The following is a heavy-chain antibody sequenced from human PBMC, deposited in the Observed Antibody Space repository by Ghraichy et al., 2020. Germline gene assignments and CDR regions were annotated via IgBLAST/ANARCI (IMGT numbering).Heavy chain of an antibody. CDR3: ARDIVVVPAAPFMDG. V-gene: IGHV3-21*01. J-gene: IGHJ6*03. D-gene: IGHD2-2*01. Sequence: GGSLRLSCAASGFTFSSYGMNWVRQAPGKGLEWVASIRSGGSNIYYADSVKGRFTISRDNAKNTLYLQMNSLRAEDTAVYYCARDIVVVPAAPFMDGWGKETTVTV. CDR2: IRSGGSNI. CDR1: GFTFSSYG.